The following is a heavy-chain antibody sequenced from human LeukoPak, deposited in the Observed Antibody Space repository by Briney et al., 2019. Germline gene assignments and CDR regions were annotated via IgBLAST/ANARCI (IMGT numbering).Heavy chain of an antibody. D-gene: IGHD6-19*01. CDR3: AREGRSSGWYYDY. V-gene: IGHV3-53*01. J-gene: IGHJ4*02. CDR1: GFTVSSNY. CDR2: IYSGGST. Sequence: GGSLRLSCAASGFTVSSNYMSWVRQAPGKGLEWVPVIYSGGSTYYADSVKGRFTISRDNSKNTLYLQMNSLRAEDTAVYYCAREGRSSGWYYDYWGQGTLVTVSS.